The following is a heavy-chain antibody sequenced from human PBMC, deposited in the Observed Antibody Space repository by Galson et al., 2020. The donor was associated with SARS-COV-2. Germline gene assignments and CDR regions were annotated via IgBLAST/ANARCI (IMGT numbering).Heavy chain of an antibody. CDR3: ARDELGYCSGGSCYSGDYYGMDV. J-gene: IGHJ6*02. CDR2: IYYSGST. Sequence: ASETLSLTCSVSGGSISDGSYYWNWIRQHPGTGLEWIGYIYYSGSTHYNPSPKSRVTISIDTSKNQFSLKMSSVTAADTAVYYCARDELGYCSGGSCYSGDYYGMDVWGQGTTVTVSS. D-gene: IGHD2-15*01. V-gene: IGHV4-31*03. CDR1: GGSISDGSYY.